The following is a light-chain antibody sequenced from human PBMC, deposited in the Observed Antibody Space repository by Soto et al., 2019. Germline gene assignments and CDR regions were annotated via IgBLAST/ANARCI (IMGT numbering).Light chain of an antibody. CDR1: ETISSDK. J-gene: IGKJ1*01. CDR3: QQYGSWT. CDR2: GTF. V-gene: IGKV3-20*01. Sequence: EIVLTQSPGTLSVSPGERATLSCRASETISSDKLAWYQQKPGQPPSLLIYGTFSRATGIPDRFSGSGSGTDFTLTISRLEPEDSAIYYWQQYGSWTFGQGTKVEI.